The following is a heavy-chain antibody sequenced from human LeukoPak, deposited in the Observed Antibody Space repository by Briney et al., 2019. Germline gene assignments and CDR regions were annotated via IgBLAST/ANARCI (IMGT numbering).Heavy chain of an antibody. CDR2: ISGSGVST. CDR1: GFSVSSNY. D-gene: IGHD2-2*01. J-gene: IGHJ1*01. Sequence: PGGSLRLSCAASGFSVSSNYMSWVRQAPGKGLEWVSAISGSGVSTSYADSVKGRFTISRDNSKNTLYLHMNSPRAEDTAIYFCAKDPANQLLYPAHSSHWGQGTLVTVSS. V-gene: IGHV3-23*01. CDR3: AKDPANQLLYPAHSSH.